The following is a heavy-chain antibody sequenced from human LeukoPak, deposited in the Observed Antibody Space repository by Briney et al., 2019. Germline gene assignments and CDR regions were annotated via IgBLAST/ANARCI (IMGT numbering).Heavy chain of an antibody. CDR1: GFTFSNFA. CDR2: FYGGGGST. V-gene: IGHV3-23*01. CDR3: AKARGVYSSGYYFDY. Sequence: GGSLRLSCAASGFTFSNFAMNWVRQAPGKGLEWVSIFYGGGGSTYYADSVKGRFTISRDNSNNTLYLQMNSLRAEDTAVYYCAKARGVYSSGYYFDYWGKGTLVTVSS. J-gene: IGHJ4*02. D-gene: IGHD6-19*01.